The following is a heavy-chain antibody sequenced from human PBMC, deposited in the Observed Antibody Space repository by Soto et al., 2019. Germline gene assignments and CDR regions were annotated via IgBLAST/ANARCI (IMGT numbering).Heavy chain of an antibody. CDR1: GFAFENYY. CDR3: ARSYSAQDH. D-gene: IGHD1-26*01. CDR2: ISENSYHT. J-gene: IGHJ4*02. Sequence: QVKLVESGGGVVEPGGSLRLSCAVSGFAFENYYMTWIRQAPGKGLEWLSDISENSYHTNIADSIKGRFTISRDNAKKSLYLQMAGLRVEDTAVYYCARSYSAQDHWGRGTLVIVSS. V-gene: IGHV3-11*05.